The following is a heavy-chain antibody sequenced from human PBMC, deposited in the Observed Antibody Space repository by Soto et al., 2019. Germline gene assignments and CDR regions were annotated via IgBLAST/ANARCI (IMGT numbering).Heavy chain of an antibody. Sequence: GGSLRLSCAASGFTFSSYEMNWVRQAPGKGLEWVSYISSSGSTIYYADSVKGRFTISRDNAKNSLYLQMNSLRAEDTAVYYCARDRASTQNPSGWYPDTIDYWGQGTLVTVSA. CDR3: ARDRASTQNPSGWYPDTIDY. V-gene: IGHV3-48*03. CDR1: GFTFSSYE. CDR2: ISSSGSTI. J-gene: IGHJ4*02. D-gene: IGHD6-19*01.